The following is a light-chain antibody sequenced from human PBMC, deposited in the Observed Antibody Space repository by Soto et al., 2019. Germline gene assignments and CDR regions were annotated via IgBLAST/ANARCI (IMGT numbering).Light chain of an antibody. V-gene: IGLV1-44*01. CDR1: SSNIGSNT. CDR3: AAWDDSLNGRSYV. CDR2: RNN. J-gene: IGLJ1*01. Sequence: QSVLTQPPSASGTPGQRVTISCSGSSSNIGSNTVNWYQQLPGTAPKLLIYRNNQRPSGVPDRFSGSKSGTSAPLAISGLQSEEEADYYCAAWDDSLNGRSYVFGTGTKLTVL.